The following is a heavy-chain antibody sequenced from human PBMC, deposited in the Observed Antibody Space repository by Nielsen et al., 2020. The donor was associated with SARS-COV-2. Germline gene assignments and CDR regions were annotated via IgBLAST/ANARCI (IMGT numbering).Heavy chain of an antibody. CDR1: GFTFSSYA. V-gene: IGHV3-23*01. J-gene: IGHJ6*02. CDR2: ISGSGGST. Sequence: GESVKISCAASGFTFSSYAMSWVRQAPGKGLEWVPAISGSGGSTYYADSVKGRFTISRDNSKNTLYLQMNSLRAEDTAVYYCAKEMNTDTAMDDYYYYYGMDVWGQGTTVTVSS. D-gene: IGHD5-18*01. CDR3: AKEMNTDTAMDDYYYYYGMDV.